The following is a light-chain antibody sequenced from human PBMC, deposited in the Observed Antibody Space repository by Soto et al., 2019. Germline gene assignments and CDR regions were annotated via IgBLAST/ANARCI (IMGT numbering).Light chain of an antibody. CDR3: CSYAGSSVA. CDR1: SSDVGSYNL. V-gene: IGLV2-23*01. J-gene: IGLJ2*01. Sequence: QSALTQPASVSGSPGQSITISCTGTSSDVGSYNLVSWYQQHPGKAPKLMIYEGSKRPSGVSNRFSGSKSGNTASLTISGVQAGDGAECCCCSYAGSSVAFGGGTKLTVL. CDR2: EGS.